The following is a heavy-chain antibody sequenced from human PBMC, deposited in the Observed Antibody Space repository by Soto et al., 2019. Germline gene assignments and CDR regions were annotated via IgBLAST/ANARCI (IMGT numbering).Heavy chain of an antibody. CDR1: GGSFSGYY. CDR2: INHSGST. CDR3: ARATSYAGDY. V-gene: IGHV4-34*01. D-gene: IGHD2-2*01. J-gene: IGHJ4*02. Sequence: SETLSLTCAVYGGSFSGYYWSWIRQPPGKGLEWIGEINHSGSTNYNPSLKSRVTISVDTSKNQFSLKLSSVTAADTAVYYCARATSYAGDYWGQGTLVTSPQ.